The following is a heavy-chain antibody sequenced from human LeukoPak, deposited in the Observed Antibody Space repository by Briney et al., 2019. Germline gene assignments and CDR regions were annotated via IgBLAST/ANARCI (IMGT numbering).Heavy chain of an antibody. V-gene: IGHV3-7*03. Sequence: GGSLRLSCAASGFTFSSYWMSWVRQAPGEGLEWVANIKQDGSEKYYVDSVKGRFTISRDNAKNSLYLQMNSLRAEDTAVYYCARGGSAYYDILTGYYITYYFDYWGQGTLVTVSS. CDR3: ARGGSAYYDILTGYYITYYFDY. CDR1: GFTFSSYW. J-gene: IGHJ4*02. CDR2: IKQDGSEK. D-gene: IGHD3-9*01.